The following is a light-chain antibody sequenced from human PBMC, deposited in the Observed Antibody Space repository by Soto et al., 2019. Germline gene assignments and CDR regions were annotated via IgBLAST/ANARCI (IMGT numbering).Light chain of an antibody. CDR3: PQYDNWPPWT. V-gene: IGKV3-15*01. Sequence: EVVMTQSPATLSVSPGERATLSCRASQSVGSNLAWYQQKPGQAPRLLIHGASTRATGIPVRFSGSGSGTEFTLTIGSLQSEDFAFYYCPQYDNWPPWTFGQGTKVEIK. CDR2: GAS. CDR1: QSVGSN. J-gene: IGKJ1*01.